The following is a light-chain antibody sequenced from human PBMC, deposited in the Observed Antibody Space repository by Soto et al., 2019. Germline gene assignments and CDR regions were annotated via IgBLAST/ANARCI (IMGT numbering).Light chain of an antibody. J-gene: IGKJ2*01. CDR3: QQYGNSPS. Sequence: VLTQSPGILSLSPGDRATLSCRSSQRVSGSSLAWYQQKPGQAPRVLFYGATTRATGVPDWFSANGSGADFTLTISRLEPGDFGVYHCQQYGNSPSFGPGTKLEIK. V-gene: IGKV3-20*01. CDR2: GAT. CDR1: QRVSGSS.